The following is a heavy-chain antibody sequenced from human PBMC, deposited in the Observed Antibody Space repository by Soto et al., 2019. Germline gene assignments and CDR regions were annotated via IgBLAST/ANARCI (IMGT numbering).Heavy chain of an antibody. V-gene: IGHV3-15*01. CDR1: GFTFSNAW. D-gene: IGHD6-6*01. J-gene: IGHJ6*02. CDR3: TTAARGSNYYYYYGMDV. Sequence: GGSLRLSCAASGFTFSNAWMSWVRQAPGKGLEWVGRIKSKTDGGTTDYAAPVKGRFTISRDDSKNTLYLQMNSLKTEDTAVYYCTTAARGSNYYYYYGMDVWGQGTTVTVSS. CDR2: IKSKTDGGTT.